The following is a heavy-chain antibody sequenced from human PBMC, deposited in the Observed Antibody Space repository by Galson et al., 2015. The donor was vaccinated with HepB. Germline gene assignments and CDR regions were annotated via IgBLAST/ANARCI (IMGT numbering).Heavy chain of an antibody. J-gene: IGHJ4*02. CDR3: ARVSLAGQPGGNYMVRGVINPFDY. D-gene: IGHD3-10*01. CDR1: GYTFTSYA. CDR2: INAGNGNT. V-gene: IGHV1-3*01. Sequence: SVKVSCKASGYTFTSYAMHWVRQAPGQRLEWMGWINAGNGNTKYSQKFQGRVTITRDTSASTAYMELSSLRSEDTAVYYCARVSLAGQPGGNYMVRGVINPFDYWGQGTLVTVSS.